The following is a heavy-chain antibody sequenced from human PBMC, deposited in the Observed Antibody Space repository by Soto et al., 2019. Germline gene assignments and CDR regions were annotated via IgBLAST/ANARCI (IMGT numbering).Heavy chain of an antibody. V-gene: IGHV5-51*01. CDR3: ASLAVGDSSGYYYSYYYYGMDV. CDR1: GYSFTSYW. J-gene: IGHJ6*02. Sequence: GESLKISCKGSGYSFTSYWIGWVRQMPGKGLEWMGIIYPGDSDTRYSPSFQGQVTISADKSISTAYLLWSSLKASDTAMYYCASLAVGDSSGYYYSYYYYGMDVWGQGTTVTVSS. D-gene: IGHD3-22*01. CDR2: IYPGDSDT.